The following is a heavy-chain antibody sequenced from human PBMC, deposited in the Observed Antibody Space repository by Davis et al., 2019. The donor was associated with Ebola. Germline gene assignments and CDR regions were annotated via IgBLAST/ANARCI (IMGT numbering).Heavy chain of an antibody. CDR2: TYYKPKWYN. V-gene: IGHV6-1*01. CDR3: ARGWLRGEMDV. J-gene: IGHJ6*02. CDR1: GGSVSTAG. D-gene: IGHD5-18*01. Sequence: HPQTPSHTCAISGGSVSTAGWNRITQSPSRGLEWLGRTYYKPKWYNDHAVSVKSRITINPDTSKNQFSLQLNSVTPEDTALDFCARGWLRGEMDVWGEGTTVTV.